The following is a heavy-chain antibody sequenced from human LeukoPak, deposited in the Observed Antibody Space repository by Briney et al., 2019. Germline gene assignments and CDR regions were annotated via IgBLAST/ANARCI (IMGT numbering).Heavy chain of an antibody. V-gene: IGHV1-69*01. CDR2: ITPIFGTA. J-gene: IGHJ5*02. CDR1: GRTFSSYA. Sequence: GASVKVSCKASGRTFSSYAISWVRQAPGQGLEWMGGITPIFGTANYAQKFQGRVTITADESTSTAYMELSSLRSEDTAVYYCASPGYCSSTSCLDWDWFDPWGQGTLVTVSS. D-gene: IGHD2-2*01. CDR3: ASPGYCSSTSCLDWDWFDP.